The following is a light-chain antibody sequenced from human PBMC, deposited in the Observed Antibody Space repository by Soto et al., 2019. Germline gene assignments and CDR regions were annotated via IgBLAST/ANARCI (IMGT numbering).Light chain of an antibody. Sequence: EIVLTQSPGTLSLSPGERATLSCRASQSFSSSYLAWYQQKPGQAPRLLIYGASSRATGIPDRFSGSGSGTDFTLTISSLEPEDFAVYYFQHYGSALVTFGPGTKVDVK. CDR1: QSFSSSY. CDR2: GAS. J-gene: IGKJ3*01. V-gene: IGKV3-20*01. CDR3: QHYGSALVT.